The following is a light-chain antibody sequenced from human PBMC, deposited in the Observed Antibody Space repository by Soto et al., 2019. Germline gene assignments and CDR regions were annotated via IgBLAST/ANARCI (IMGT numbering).Light chain of an antibody. Sequence: EIVLTQSPGTLSLSPGERATLSCRASQSVSNNYLAWYQQKPGQAPRLLIYGASNRATGIPDRFSGSGSGTDFTLTISSLQSEDFAVYHCQQYNNWPWTFDQGTKVDIK. V-gene: IGKV3D-15*01. CDR2: GAS. J-gene: IGKJ1*01. CDR1: QSVSNN. CDR3: QQYNNWPWT.